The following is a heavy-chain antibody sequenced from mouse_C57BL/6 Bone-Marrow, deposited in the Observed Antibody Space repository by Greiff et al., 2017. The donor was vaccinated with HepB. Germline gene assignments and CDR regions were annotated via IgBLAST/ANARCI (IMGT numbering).Heavy chain of an antibody. V-gene: IGHV5-12*01. CDR2: ISNGGGST. CDR1: GFTFSDYY. D-gene: IGHD1-1*01. J-gene: IGHJ1*03. CDR3: ARPSSYDWYFDV. Sequence: DVQLQESGGGLVQPGGSLKLSCAASGFTFSDYYMYWVRQTPEKRLEWVAYISNGGGSTYYPDTVKGRFTISRDNAKNTLYLQMSRLKSEDTAMYYCARPSSYDWYFDVWGTGTTVTVSS.